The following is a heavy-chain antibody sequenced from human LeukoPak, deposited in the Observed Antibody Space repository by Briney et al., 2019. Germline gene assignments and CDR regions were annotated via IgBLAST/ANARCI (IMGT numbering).Heavy chain of an antibody. V-gene: IGHV3-48*03. D-gene: IGHD3-22*01. Sequence: PSGGSLRLSCAASGFTFSSYEMNWVRQAPGKGLEWVSYISSSGSTIYCADSVEGRFTISRDNAKNSLYLQMNSLRAEDTAVYYCASNYYDSSGYFHNAFDIWGQGTMVTVSS. CDR1: GFTFSSYE. J-gene: IGHJ3*02. CDR2: ISSSGSTI. CDR3: ASNYYDSSGYFHNAFDI.